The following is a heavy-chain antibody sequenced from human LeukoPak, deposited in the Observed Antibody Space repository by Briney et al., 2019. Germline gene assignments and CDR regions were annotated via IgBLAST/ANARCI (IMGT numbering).Heavy chain of an antibody. Sequence: PGGSLRLSCAASGFTFSSYSMNWARQAPGKGLEWVSSISSSSSYIYYADSVKGRFTISRDNAKNSLYLQMNSLRAEDTAVYYCARGGNSGYDCDYWGQGTLVTVSS. D-gene: IGHD5-12*01. J-gene: IGHJ4*02. V-gene: IGHV3-21*01. CDR3: ARGGNSGYDCDY. CDR1: GFTFSSYS. CDR2: ISSSSSYI.